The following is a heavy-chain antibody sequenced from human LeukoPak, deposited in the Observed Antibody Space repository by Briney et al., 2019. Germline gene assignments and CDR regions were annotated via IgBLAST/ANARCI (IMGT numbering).Heavy chain of an antibody. V-gene: IGHV4-34*01. Sequence: SETLSLTCTVSGGSISSYYWSWIRQPPGKGLEWIGEINHSGSTNYNPSLKSRVTISVDTSKNQFSLKLSSVTAADTAVYYCARRNDFWSGYPFDYWGQGTLVTASS. CDR2: INHSGST. D-gene: IGHD3-3*01. J-gene: IGHJ4*02. CDR1: GGSISSYY. CDR3: ARRNDFWSGYPFDY.